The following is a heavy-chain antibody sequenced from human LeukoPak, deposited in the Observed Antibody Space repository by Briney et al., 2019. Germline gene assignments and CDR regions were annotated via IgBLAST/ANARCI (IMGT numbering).Heavy chain of an antibody. Sequence: GASVKVSCKASGYTFTSYYMHWVRQAPGQGLEWMGIINPSGGSTSYAQKFQGRVTMTRDMSTSTAYMELSSLRSEDTAVYYCARARYSSSWHSGGGYYYYYMDVWGKGTTVTISS. V-gene: IGHV1-46*01. D-gene: IGHD6-13*01. CDR2: INPSGGST. J-gene: IGHJ6*03. CDR3: ARARYSSSWHSGGGYYYYYMDV. CDR1: GYTFTSYY.